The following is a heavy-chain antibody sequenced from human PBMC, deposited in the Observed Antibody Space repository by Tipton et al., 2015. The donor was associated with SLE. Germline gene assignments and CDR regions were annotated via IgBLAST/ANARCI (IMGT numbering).Heavy chain of an antibody. CDR1: GGSISTTDHY. CDR2: VFYSGNT. CDR3: AREDSSSWFYTRFDP. D-gene: IGHD2-2*02. Sequence: TLSLTCSVSGGSISTTDHYWGWIRQPPGKGLEWIGSVFYSGNTYCNESLQSRVTISIDTSKNHFSLKLYSVTAADTAVYYCAREDSSSWFYTRFDPWGQGTLVTVSS. V-gene: IGHV4-39*07. J-gene: IGHJ5*02.